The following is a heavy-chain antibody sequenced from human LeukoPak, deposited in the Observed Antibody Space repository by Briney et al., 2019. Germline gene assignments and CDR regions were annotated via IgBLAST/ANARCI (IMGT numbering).Heavy chain of an antibody. J-gene: IGHJ6*03. CDR3: ARRVATPPYYYYYYMDV. Sequence: PGGSLRLSCAASGFTVSSNYMSWVRQAPGKGLEWVSVIYSGGSTYYADSVKGQFTISRDNSKNTLYLQMNSLRAEDTAVYYCARRVATPPYYYYYYMDVWGKGTTVTVSS. D-gene: IGHD2-15*01. V-gene: IGHV3-53*01. CDR1: GFTVSSNY. CDR2: IYSGGST.